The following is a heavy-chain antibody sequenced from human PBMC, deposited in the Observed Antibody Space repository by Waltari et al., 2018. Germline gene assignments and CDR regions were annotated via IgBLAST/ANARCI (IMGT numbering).Heavy chain of an antibody. CDR3: ARGLRFFDTP. Sequence: QLQLQESGPGLVKPSETLCLTCTVSGGSISSSSYYWGWIRQPPGKGLEWIGSIYYSGSTYYNPSLKSRVTISVDTSKNQFSLKLSSVTAADTAVYYCARGLRFFDTPWGQGTLVTVSS. J-gene: IGHJ5*02. CDR2: IYYSGST. D-gene: IGHD3-9*01. V-gene: IGHV4-39*07. CDR1: GGSISSSSYY.